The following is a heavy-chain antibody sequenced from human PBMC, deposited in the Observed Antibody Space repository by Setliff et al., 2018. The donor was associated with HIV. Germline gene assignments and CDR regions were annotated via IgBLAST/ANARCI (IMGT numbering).Heavy chain of an antibody. V-gene: IGHV1-8*02. CDR2: MNPNSGNT. CDR3: ARGVWELRELYYFDY. Sequence: ASVKVSCKASGGTFSISAINWVRQATGRGPEWMGWMNPNSGNTGYAQRFQGRVTMTRNTSASTAYMELSSLRSKDTAVYYCARGVWELRELYYFDYWGQGTLVTVSS. J-gene: IGHJ4*02. D-gene: IGHD1-26*01. CDR1: GGTFSISA.